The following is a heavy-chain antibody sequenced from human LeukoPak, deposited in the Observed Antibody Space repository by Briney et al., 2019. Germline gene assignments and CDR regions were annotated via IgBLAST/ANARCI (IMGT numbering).Heavy chain of an antibody. Sequence: HPGGSLRLSCAASGFAFSSYALHWVRQAPGKGLEWVTAISYDGLNTYYADSVKGRFTISRDNSKNTLYLQMNSLRAEDTAVYYCAREARPPYDFWSGYRYGMDVWGQGTTVTVSS. CDR1: GFAFSSYA. J-gene: IGHJ6*02. CDR3: AREARPPYDFWSGYRYGMDV. D-gene: IGHD3-3*01. V-gene: IGHV3-30*04. CDR2: ISYDGLNT.